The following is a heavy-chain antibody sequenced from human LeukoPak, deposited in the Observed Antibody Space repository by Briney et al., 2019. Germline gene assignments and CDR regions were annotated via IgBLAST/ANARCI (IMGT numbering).Heavy chain of an antibody. Sequence: GGSLRLSCAASGFTFSSNGMNWVRQAPGKGLEWVSYISATGGTIYYADSVKGRFTISRDNAKNSLYLQMNSLRVEDTALYYCARGATYAYYQDYWGQGTLVTVSS. CDR2: ISATGGTI. D-gene: IGHD1-26*01. CDR1: GFTFSSNG. V-gene: IGHV3-48*04. J-gene: IGHJ4*02. CDR3: ARGATYAYYQDY.